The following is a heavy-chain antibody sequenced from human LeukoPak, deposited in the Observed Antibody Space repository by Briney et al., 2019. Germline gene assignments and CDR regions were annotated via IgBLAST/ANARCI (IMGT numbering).Heavy chain of an antibody. CDR1: GYSLTTYY. J-gene: IGHJ4*02. CDR3: ARGGSRVTTINILDY. D-gene: IGHD5-24*01. V-gene: IGHV1-46*01. CDR2: INPSGGST. Sequence: AASVKVSCKASGYSLTTYYMHWVRQAPGQGLEWMAIINPSGGSTNYAQKFKGRVTMTTDTSTNTAYMELRSLGSDDTAVYYCARGGSRVTTINILDYWGQGTLVTVSS.